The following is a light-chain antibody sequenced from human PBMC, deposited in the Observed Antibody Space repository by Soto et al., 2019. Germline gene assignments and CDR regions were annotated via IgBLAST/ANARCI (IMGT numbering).Light chain of an antibody. J-gene: IGKJ1*01. V-gene: IGKV3-15*01. CDR1: QSVSSR. CDR2: GAS. Sequence: EIVMTQSPATLSVSPGERVTLFCRASQSVSSRLAWYHQKPGQSPGLLIYGASTRATGIPARFSGSGSGTEFTLTISSLQSEDFGLYYCHQYNNFWTFGQGTTVDIK. CDR3: HQYNNFWT.